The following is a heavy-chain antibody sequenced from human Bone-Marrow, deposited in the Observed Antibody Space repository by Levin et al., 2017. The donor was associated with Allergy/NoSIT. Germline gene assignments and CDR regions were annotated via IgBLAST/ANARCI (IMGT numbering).Heavy chain of an antibody. J-gene: IGHJ4*02. Sequence: PGGSLRLSCAVYGGSFSGYYWSWIRQPPGKGLEWIGEINHSGSTNYNPSLKSRVTISVDTSKNQFSLKLSSVTAADTAVYYCARGMIHRPTIFGVVIIRYYFDYWGQGTLVTVSS. V-gene: IGHV4-34*01. CDR3: ARGMIHRPTIFGVVIIRYYFDY. CDR2: INHSGST. D-gene: IGHD3-3*01. CDR1: GGSFSGYY.